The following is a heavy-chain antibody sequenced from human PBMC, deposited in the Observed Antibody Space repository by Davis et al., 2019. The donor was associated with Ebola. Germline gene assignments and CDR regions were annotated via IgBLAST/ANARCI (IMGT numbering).Heavy chain of an antibody. CDR1: GFTFSSYG. D-gene: IGHD3-10*01. Sequence: PGGSLRLSCAASGFTFSSYGMHWVRQAPGKGLEWVAVISYDGSNKYYADSVKGRFTISRDNSKNTLYLQMNSLRAEDTAVYYCAKDGLLWFRELFDYWGQGTLVTVSS. V-gene: IGHV3-30*18. CDR3: AKDGLLWFRELFDY. J-gene: IGHJ4*02. CDR2: ISYDGSNK.